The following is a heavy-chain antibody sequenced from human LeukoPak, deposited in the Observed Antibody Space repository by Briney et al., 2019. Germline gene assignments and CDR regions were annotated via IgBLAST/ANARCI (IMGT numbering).Heavy chain of an antibody. CDR2: IIPIFGTA. J-gene: IGHJ4*02. V-gene: IGHV1-69*13. Sequence: ASVKVSCKASGGTFSSYAISWVRQAPGQGLEWMGGIIPIFGTANYAQKFQGRVTITADESTSTAYMELSSLRSEDTAVYYCARDHRIMVRGVIIPEGFDYWGQETLVTVSS. CDR3: ARDHRIMVRGVIIPEGFDY. CDR1: GGTFSSYA. D-gene: IGHD3-10*01.